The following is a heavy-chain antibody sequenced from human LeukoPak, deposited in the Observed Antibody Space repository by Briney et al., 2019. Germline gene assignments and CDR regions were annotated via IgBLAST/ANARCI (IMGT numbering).Heavy chain of an antibody. CDR3: AKADPFYSGSYRGAFDI. V-gene: IGHV3-23*01. D-gene: IGHD1-26*01. CDR1: GFTFNIYA. CDR2: ISGSGGST. J-gene: IGHJ3*02. Sequence: GRSLRLSCAASGFTFNIYATRWVRHAPGKGLEWVSGISGSGGSTYYADSVKGRFTISRDNSKNTLYLQINSLRGDDTAVYYCAKADPFYSGSYRGAFDIWGQGTMVTVSS.